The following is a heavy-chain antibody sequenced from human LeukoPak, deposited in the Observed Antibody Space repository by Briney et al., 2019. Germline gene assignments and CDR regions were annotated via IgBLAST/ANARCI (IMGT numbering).Heavy chain of an antibody. V-gene: IGHV3-53*01. J-gene: IGHJ4*02. CDR2: IYSDNT. D-gene: IGHD4/OR15-4a*01. CDR1: GFTVSSNS. CDR3: ARRASAYSHPYDY. Sequence: GGSLRLSCTVSGFTVSSNSMSWVRQAPGKGLEWVSFIYSDNTHYSDSVKRRFTISRDNSKNTLYLQMNSLRAEDTAVYYCARRASAYSHPYDYWGQGTLVTVSS.